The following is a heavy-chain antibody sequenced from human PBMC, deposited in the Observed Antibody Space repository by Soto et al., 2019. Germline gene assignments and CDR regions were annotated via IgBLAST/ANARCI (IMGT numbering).Heavy chain of an antibody. CDR2: ISYDGSNK. CDR1: GFTFSSYA. Sequence: GGSLRLSCAASGFTFSSYAMHWVRQAPGKGLEWVAVISYDGSNKYYADSVKGRFTISRDNSKNTLYLQMNSLRAEDTAVYYCARESYPVPYYYGMDVWGQGTTVTVSS. J-gene: IGHJ6*02. V-gene: IGHV3-30-3*01. D-gene: IGHD1-26*01. CDR3: ARESYPVPYYYGMDV.